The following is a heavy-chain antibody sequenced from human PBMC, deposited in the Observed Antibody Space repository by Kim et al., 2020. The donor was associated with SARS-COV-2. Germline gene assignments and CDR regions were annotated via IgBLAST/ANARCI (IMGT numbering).Heavy chain of an antibody. D-gene: IGHD4-17*01. V-gene: IGHV3-33*05. Sequence: GGSLRLSCSASGFTFSNFGMHWVRQAPGKGLEWIALISYDGSNIYHADSVKGRFTISRDNSNNSLYPQMNSLRAEDTAKYYCASGRDGDYAYFDNWGQGT. CDR1: GFTFSNFG. J-gene: IGHJ4*02. CDR2: ISYDGSNI. CDR3: ASGRDGDYAYFDN.